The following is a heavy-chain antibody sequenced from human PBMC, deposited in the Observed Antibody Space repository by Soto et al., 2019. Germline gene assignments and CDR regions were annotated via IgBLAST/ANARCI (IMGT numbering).Heavy chain of an antibody. D-gene: IGHD3-3*01. V-gene: IGHV4-59*01. Sequence: SETLSLTCTVSGGSISSYYWSWIRQPPGKGLEWIGYIYYSGSTNYNPSLKSRVTISVDTSKNQFSLKLSSVTAADTAVYYCARGQDFWSGYYDYWGQGTLVTVSS. CDR1: GGSISSYY. CDR2: IYYSGST. J-gene: IGHJ4*02. CDR3: ARGQDFWSGYYDY.